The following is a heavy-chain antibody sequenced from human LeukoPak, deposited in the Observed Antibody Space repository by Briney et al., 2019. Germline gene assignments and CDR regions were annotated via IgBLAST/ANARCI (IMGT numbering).Heavy chain of an antibody. J-gene: IGHJ4*02. CDR3: AKGERKWLARQPDY. CDR1: GFTFDDYA. D-gene: IGHD6-19*01. V-gene: IGHV3-9*01. CDR2: TSWNSGSV. Sequence: GSSLRLSCSVSGFTFDDYAMHWVRQAPGKGLEWVSGTSWNSGSVGYADSVKGRFTISGDNAKNSLYLQMNSLRGNDTAFYYCAKGERKWLARQPDYWGQGTLVTVSS.